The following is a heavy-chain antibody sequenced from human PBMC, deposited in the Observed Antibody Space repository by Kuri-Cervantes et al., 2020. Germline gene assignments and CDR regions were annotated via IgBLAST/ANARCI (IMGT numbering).Heavy chain of an antibody. Sequence: GESLKICCAASEFTFSSYNMNGVRQAPGKGLEWVANIKQDGSEKYYVDSVKGRFTISRDNAKNSLYLQMNSLRAEDTAVYYCAREPIFGVVTVDAFDIWGQGTMVTVSS. V-gene: IGHV3-7*01. D-gene: IGHD3-3*01. CDR1: EFTFSSYN. J-gene: IGHJ3*02. CDR2: IKQDGSEK. CDR3: AREPIFGVVTVDAFDI.